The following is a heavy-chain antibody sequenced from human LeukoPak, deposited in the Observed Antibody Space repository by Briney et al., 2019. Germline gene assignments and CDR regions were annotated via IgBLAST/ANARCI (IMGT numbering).Heavy chain of an antibody. CDR1: GFTFDDYA. V-gene: IGHV3-9*01. J-gene: IGHJ4*02. CDR3: AKDFAPCYDSSGYYDY. Sequence: GGSLRLSCAASGFTFDDYAMHWVRQAPGKGLEWVSGISWNSGSIGYADSVKGRFTISRDNAKNSLYLQVNSLRAEDTALYYCAKDFAPCYDSSGYYDYWGQGTLVTVSS. CDR2: ISWNSGSI. D-gene: IGHD3-22*01.